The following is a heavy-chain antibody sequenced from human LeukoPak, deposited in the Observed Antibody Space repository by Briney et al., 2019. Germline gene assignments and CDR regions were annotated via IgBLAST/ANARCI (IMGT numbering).Heavy chain of an antibody. CDR2: ISSSSSYI. V-gene: IGHV3-21*01. CDR1: GFTFSSYS. J-gene: IGHJ4*02. D-gene: IGHD2-15*01. CDR3: ARGTKLLLAY. Sequence: GGSLRLSCAASGFTFSSYSMNWVRQAPGKGLEWVSSISSSSSYIYYADSVKGQFTISRDNAKNSLYLQMNSLRAEDTAVYYCARGTKLLLAYWGQGTLVTVSS.